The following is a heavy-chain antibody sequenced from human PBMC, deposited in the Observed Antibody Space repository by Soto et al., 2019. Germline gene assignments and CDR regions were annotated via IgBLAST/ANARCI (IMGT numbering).Heavy chain of an antibody. CDR2: IIPIFGTA. CDR3: ASARIVGATTTDY. V-gene: IGHV1-69*06. Sequence: GASVKVSCKASGGTFSSYAISWVRQAPGQGLEWMGGIIPIFGTANYAQKFQGRVTITADKSTSTAYMELSSLRSEDTAVYYCASARIVGATTTDYWGRGTLVTVSS. D-gene: IGHD1-26*01. CDR1: GGTFSSYA. J-gene: IGHJ4*02.